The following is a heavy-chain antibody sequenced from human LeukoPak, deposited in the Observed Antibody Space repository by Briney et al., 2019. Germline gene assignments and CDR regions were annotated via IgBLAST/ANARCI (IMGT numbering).Heavy chain of an antibody. CDR1: GFTFDDYG. CDR2: INWNGGST. CDR3: ARVNYDILTGYWGLHEDYFDY. V-gene: IGHV3-20*04. J-gene: IGHJ4*02. Sequence: GGSLRLSCAASGFTFDDYGMSWVRQAPGKGLEWVSGINWNGGSTGYADSVKGRFTISRDNAKNSLYLQMNGLRAEDTAVYYCARVNYDILTGYWGLHEDYFDYWGQGTLVTVSS. D-gene: IGHD3-9*01.